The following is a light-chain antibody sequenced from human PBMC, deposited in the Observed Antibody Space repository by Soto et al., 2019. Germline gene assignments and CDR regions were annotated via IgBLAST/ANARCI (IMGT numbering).Light chain of an antibody. V-gene: IGLV2-14*01. CDR3: SSYTSSRNVV. Sequence: SALTQPASVSGSPGLSITISCTGTSSDVGGYNYVSWYQQHPGKAPKLMIYEVSNRPSGVSNRFSGSKSGNTASLTISGLQAEDEADYYCSSYTSSRNVVFGGGTKLTVL. CDR2: EVS. CDR1: SSDVGGYNY. J-gene: IGLJ2*01.